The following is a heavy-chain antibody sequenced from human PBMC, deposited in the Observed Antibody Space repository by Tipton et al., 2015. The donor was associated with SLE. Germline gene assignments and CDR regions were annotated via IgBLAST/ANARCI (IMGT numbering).Heavy chain of an antibody. CDR3: AGLNFDY. Sequence: QVQLVQSGGGVVQPGRSLRLSCAASGFTFSSYAMHWVRQAPGKGLEWVAVISYDGSNKYYADSVKGRFTISRDNSKNTLYLQMNSLRAEDTAVYYCAGLNFDYWGQGTLVTVSS. V-gene: IGHV3-30*04. CDR2: ISYDGSNK. CDR1: GFTFSSYA. J-gene: IGHJ4*02.